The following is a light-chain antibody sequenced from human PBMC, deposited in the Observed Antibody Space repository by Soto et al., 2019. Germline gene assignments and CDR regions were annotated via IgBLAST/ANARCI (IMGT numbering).Light chain of an antibody. J-gene: IGLJ2*01. Sequence: QSAPTQPPSASGSPGQSVTISCTGTSSDVGAYNYISWYQQHPGKAPKLMIYDITKRPSGVPDRFSGSKSGNTASLTVSGLQAEDEAVYYCSSYAGSNRLVFGGGTKVTVL. V-gene: IGLV2-8*01. CDR2: DIT. CDR1: SSDVGAYNY. CDR3: SSYAGSNRLV.